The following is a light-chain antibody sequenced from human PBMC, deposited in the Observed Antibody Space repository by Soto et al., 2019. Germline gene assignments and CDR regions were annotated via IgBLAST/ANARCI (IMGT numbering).Light chain of an antibody. V-gene: IGKV1-39*01. CDR1: QNIVNY. J-gene: IGKJ4*01. CDR2: GAS. CDR3: QQSYSTPLT. Sequence: DIQMTQSPSSLSASVGDRVTITCRASQNIVNYLNWYQRKPGEAPKLLIYGASSLLSGVPSRFSGSGSGTDFTLTISSLQPEDFATYYCQQSYSTPLTFGGGTKVDIK.